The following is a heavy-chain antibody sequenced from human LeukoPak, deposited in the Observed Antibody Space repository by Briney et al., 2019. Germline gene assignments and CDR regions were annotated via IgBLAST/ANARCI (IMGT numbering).Heavy chain of an antibody. CDR1: GYTLTELS. J-gene: IGHJ4*02. D-gene: IGHD6-13*01. CDR3: ARDAVSSSWYFDY. Sequence: ASVKVSCKVSGYTLTELSMHWVRQAPGQGLEWMGIINPSGGSTSYAQKFQGRVTMTRDTSTSTVYMGLSSLRSEDTAVYYCARDAVSSSWYFDYWGQGTLVTVSS. CDR2: INPSGGST. V-gene: IGHV1-46*01.